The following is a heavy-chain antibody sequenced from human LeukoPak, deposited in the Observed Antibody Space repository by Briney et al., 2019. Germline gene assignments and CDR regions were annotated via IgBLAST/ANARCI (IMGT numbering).Heavy chain of an antibody. CDR1: GYTFTDYY. D-gene: IGHD3-16*01. CDR2: INPKSGGT. V-gene: IGHV1-2*02. J-gene: IGHJ6*02. Sequence: ASVKVSCKASGYTFTDYYIHWVRQAPGRGLEWMGWINPKSGGTHFAQKFQGRVTMTRDTSISTADMELSRLRSDDTAVYYCARTPVGFKVGGSLYYYGMDVWGQGTTVTVSS. CDR3: ARTPVGFKVGGSLYYYGMDV.